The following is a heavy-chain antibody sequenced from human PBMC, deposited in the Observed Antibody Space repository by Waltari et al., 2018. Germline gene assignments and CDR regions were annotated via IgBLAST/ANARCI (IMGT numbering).Heavy chain of an antibody. Sequence: QVQLVESGGGVVQPGRSLRLSCAASGFTFSSYGMHWVRQAPGKGLEWVAVISYDGSNKYYADSVKGRFTISRDNSKNTLYLQMNSLRAEDTAVYYCANDRGQQLYYYMDVWGKGTTVTVSS. J-gene: IGHJ6*03. V-gene: IGHV3-30*18. CDR3: ANDRGQQLYYYMDV. CDR1: GFTFSSYG. CDR2: ISYDGSNK. D-gene: IGHD6-13*01.